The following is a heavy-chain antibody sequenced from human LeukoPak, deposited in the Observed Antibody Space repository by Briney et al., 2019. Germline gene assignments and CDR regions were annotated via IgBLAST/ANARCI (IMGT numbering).Heavy chain of an antibody. Sequence: PSETLSLTCTISGGSVSDYYWSWIRQSPGKGLEWIGYIYHTGSTSYSPSLKSRVTISVDTSKNQFSLKLISVTAADTAVYYCARHPYHYDRVDYWGQGTLVTVSS. V-gene: IGHV4-59*08. D-gene: IGHD3-22*01. CDR2: IYHTGST. CDR1: GGSVSDYY. J-gene: IGHJ4*02. CDR3: ARHPYHYDRVDY.